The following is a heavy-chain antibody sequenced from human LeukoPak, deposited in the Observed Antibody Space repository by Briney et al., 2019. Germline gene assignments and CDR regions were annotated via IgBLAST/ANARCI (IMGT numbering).Heavy chain of an antibody. CDR3: ARDRPSYYDFWSGYDNWFDP. J-gene: IGHJ5*02. D-gene: IGHD3-3*01. CDR1: GGSFSGYY. Sequence: SETLSLTCAVYGGSFSGYYWSWIRQPPGKGLEWIGEINHSGSTNYNPSLKSRVTMSVDTSKNQFSLELSSVTAADTAVYYCARDRPSYYDFWSGYDNWFDPWGEGTLVTVSS. V-gene: IGHV4-34*01. CDR2: INHSGST.